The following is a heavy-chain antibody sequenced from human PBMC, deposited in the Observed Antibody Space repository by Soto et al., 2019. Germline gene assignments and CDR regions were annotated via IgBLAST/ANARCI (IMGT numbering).Heavy chain of an antibody. CDR2: IYHSGST. J-gene: IGHJ4*02. Sequence: SETLSLTCAVSGGSISSSNWWSWVRQPPGKGLEWIGEIYHSGSTNYNPSLKSRVTISVDKSKNQFSLKLSSVTAADTAVYYCARVKMTDSSSWPFDYWGQGTLVT. CDR1: GGSISSSNW. V-gene: IGHV4-4*02. D-gene: IGHD6-13*01. CDR3: ARVKMTDSSSWPFDY.